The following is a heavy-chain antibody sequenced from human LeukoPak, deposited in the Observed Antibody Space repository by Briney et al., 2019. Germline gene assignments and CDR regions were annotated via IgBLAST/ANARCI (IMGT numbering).Heavy chain of an antibody. Sequence: SETLSLTCTVSGGSISRGGYYWSWIRQHPGKGLEWIGYIYYSGSTYYNPSLKSRVTISVDTSKNQFSLKLSSVTAADTAVYYCARGGYDFWSGNQYGPFDYWGQGTLVAVSS. J-gene: IGHJ4*02. CDR3: ARGGYDFWSGNQYGPFDY. D-gene: IGHD3-3*01. V-gene: IGHV4-31*03. CDR2: IYYSGST. CDR1: GGSISRGGYY.